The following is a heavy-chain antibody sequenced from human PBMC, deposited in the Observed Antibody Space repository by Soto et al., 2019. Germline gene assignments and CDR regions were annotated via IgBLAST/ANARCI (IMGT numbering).Heavy chain of an antibody. CDR3: ARGALGSGTYYNVVDYYGLDV. CDR1: GYRFTTYW. CDR2: IYPDDSDI. Sequence: GESLKISCKGSGYRFTTYWIAWVRQMPGKGLEWMGTIYPDDSDIRYSPSFQGQVTISADKSISTVYLQWSSLKASDTAMYYCARGALGSGTYYNVVDYYGLDVWGQGTTVTV. V-gene: IGHV5-51*01. J-gene: IGHJ6*02. D-gene: IGHD3-10*01.